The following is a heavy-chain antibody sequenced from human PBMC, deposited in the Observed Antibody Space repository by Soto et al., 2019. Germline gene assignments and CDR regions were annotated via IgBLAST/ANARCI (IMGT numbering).Heavy chain of an antibody. D-gene: IGHD3-22*01. V-gene: IGHV3-21*01. Sequence: GGSLRLSCAASGFTFSSYSMNWVRQAPGKGLDWVSSIRSSSSYIYYADSVKGRFTISRDNAKNSLYLQMNSLRAEDTAVYYCARSPSDLSSGYLAYWGQGTLVTVSS. J-gene: IGHJ4*02. CDR1: GFTFSSYS. CDR2: IRSSSSYI. CDR3: ARSPSDLSSGYLAY.